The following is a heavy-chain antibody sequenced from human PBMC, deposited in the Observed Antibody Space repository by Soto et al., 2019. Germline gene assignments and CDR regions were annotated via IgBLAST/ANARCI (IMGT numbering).Heavy chain of an antibody. V-gene: IGHV2-5*01. CDR1: GFSLSTSGVG. CDR2: FYWNDDK. D-gene: IGHD3-10*01. CDR3: ASLPALYGTASYRLNX. Sequence: ASGPTLVHPTQTLTLTCTFSGFSLSTSGVGVCWIRQRPVKALEWLTLFYWNDDKRYSPSLRIRITITKDTSKNQVVLRMTDMDTVDTAPYYCASLPALYGTASYRLNXWGQGTLVTVSX. J-gene: IGHJ4*02.